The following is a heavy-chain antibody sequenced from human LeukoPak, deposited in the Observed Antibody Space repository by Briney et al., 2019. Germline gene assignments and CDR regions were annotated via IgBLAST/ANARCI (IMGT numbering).Heavy chain of an antibody. J-gene: IGHJ4*01. Sequence: GGSLRLSCAASGFTFSSYAMSWVRQAPGKGLEWVSSVGLSSDRTYYADSVKGRFTVSRDNSKNTVYLQMNSLRADDTALYHCARDSGSYLQPTDFWGDGTLVTVSS. D-gene: IGHD1-26*01. CDR3: ARDSGSYLQPTDF. CDR2: VGLSSDRT. V-gene: IGHV3-23*01. CDR1: GFTFSSYA.